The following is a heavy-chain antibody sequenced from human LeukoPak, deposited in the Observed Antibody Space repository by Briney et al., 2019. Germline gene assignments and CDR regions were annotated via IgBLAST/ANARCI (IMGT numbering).Heavy chain of an antibody. CDR2: IYYSGST. V-gene: IGHV4-39*07. J-gene: IGHJ5*02. CDR1: GGSISSSSYY. D-gene: IGHD6-13*01. Sequence: SETLSLTCTVSGGSISSSSYYWGSIRQPPGKGLEWIGSIYYSGSTYYNPSLKSRVTISVDTSKNQFSLKLSSVTAADTAVYYCARVGSSWYWFDPWGQGTLVTVSS. CDR3: ARVGSSWYWFDP.